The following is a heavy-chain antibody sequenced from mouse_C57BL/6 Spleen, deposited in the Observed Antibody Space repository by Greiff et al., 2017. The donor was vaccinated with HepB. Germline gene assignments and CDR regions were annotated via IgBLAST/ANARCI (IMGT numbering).Heavy chain of an antibody. D-gene: IGHD1-1*01. CDR1: GYTFTSYW. V-gene: IGHV1-61*01. CDR2: IYPSDSET. J-gene: IGHJ1*03. Sequence: VQLQQPGAELVRPGSSVKLSCKASGYTFTSYWMDWVKQRPGQGLEWIGNIYPSDSETHYNQKFKDKATLTVDKSSSTAYMQLSSLTSEDSAVYYCARDYYGSSYQYFDVWGTGTTVTVSS. CDR3: ARDYYGSSYQYFDV.